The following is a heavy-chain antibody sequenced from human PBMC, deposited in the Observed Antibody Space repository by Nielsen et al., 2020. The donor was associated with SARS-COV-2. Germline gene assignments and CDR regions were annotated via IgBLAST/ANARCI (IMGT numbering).Heavy chain of an antibody. J-gene: IGHJ3*01. CDR1: GGTFSSYA. Sequence: SVKVSCKVSGGTFSSYAISWVRQAPGQGLEWMGGIIPIFGTANYAQKFQGRVTITADKSTSTAYMELSSLRSEDTAVYYCARESLNAFDFCGQGTLVTVSS. CDR3: ARESLNAFDF. CDR2: IIPIFGTA. V-gene: IGHV1-69*06.